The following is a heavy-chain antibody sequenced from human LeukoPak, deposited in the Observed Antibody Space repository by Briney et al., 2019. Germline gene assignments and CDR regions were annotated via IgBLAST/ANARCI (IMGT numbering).Heavy chain of an antibody. D-gene: IGHD5-12*01. CDR3: AIGYSGYENWFDP. J-gene: IGHJ5*02. V-gene: IGHV4-31*03. CDR1: GGSISSGGYY. CDR2: IYYSGST. Sequence: SQTLSLTCTVSGGSISSGGYYWSWIRQHPGKGLEWIGYIYYSGSTYYNLSLKSRVTISVDTSKNQFSLKLSSVTAADTAVYYCAIGYSGYENWFDPWGQGTLVTVSS.